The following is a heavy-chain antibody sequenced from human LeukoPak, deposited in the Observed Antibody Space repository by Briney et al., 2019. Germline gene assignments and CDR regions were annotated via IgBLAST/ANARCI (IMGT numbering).Heavy chain of an antibody. CDR2: IYPGDSDT. J-gene: IGHJ3*02. CDR1: GYSFPDYW. D-gene: IGHD4-17*01. Sequence: GESLKISCKASGYSFPDYWIGWVRQPPGKGLEWMGIIYPGDSDTRYSPSFQGQVIISADKSISTAYLQWSSLKASDTAMYYCASTRNDYGDYRDAFDIWGQGTMVTVSS. V-gene: IGHV5-51*01. CDR3: ASTRNDYGDYRDAFDI.